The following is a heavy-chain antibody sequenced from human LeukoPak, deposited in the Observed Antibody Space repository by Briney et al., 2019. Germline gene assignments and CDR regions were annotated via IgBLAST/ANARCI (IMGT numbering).Heavy chain of an antibody. CDR1: GYTFTGYY. Sequence: ASVKVSCKASGYTFTGYYIHWVRQAPGQGLEWMGWINPDSGGTNFAQKFQGRVTMTSDTFISTAYMELSRLTSDDTAFYYCARGGGYCSGGICRPPDFDNWGQGTLVTVSS. V-gene: IGHV1-2*02. CDR3: ARGGGYCSGGICRPPDFDN. J-gene: IGHJ4*02. D-gene: IGHD2-15*01. CDR2: INPDSGGT.